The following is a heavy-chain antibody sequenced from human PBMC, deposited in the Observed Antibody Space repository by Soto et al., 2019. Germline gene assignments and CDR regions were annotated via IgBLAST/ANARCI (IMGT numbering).Heavy chain of an antibody. J-gene: IGHJ6*03. CDR3: ASRRTIFGVVPYYYMDV. CDR1: GGSFSGYY. CDR2: INHSGST. D-gene: IGHD3-3*01. V-gene: IGHV4-34*01. Sequence: SETLSLTCAAYGGSFSGYYWSWIRQPPGKGLEWIGEINHSGSTNYNPSLKSRVTISVDTSKNQFSLKLSSVTAADTAVYYCASRRTIFGVVPYYYMDVWGKGTTVTVSS.